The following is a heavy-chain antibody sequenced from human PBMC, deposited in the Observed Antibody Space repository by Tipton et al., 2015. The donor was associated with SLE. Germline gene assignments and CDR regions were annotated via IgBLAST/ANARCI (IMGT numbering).Heavy chain of an antibody. CDR3: AKGYGMGNYYYMDV. J-gene: IGHJ6*03. CDR1: GGSISGYY. V-gene: IGHV4-59*03. Sequence: LRLSCTVSGGSISGYYWSWIRQPPGETLEWIGFIYYRGSSIYNPSLKSRVTISMDTSKNQVSLRLNSVTAADTAVYYCAKGYGMGNYYYMDVWGKGTSVIVSS. D-gene: IGHD5-18*01. CDR2: IYYRGSS.